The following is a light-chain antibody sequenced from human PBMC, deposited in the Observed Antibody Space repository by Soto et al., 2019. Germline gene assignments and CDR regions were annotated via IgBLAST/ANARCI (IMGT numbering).Light chain of an antibody. V-gene: IGLV2-14*01. CDR2: DVS. CDR3: SSYTSSSNLGV. CDR1: SSDVGGYNY. Sequence: QSVLTQPASVSGSPGQSITISCTGTSSDVGGYNYVSWYQQHPGKAPKLMIYDVSNRPSGVSNRFSGSKSGNTASLTISGLRAEDEADYYCSSYTSSSNLGVFGGGTKLTVL. J-gene: IGLJ3*02.